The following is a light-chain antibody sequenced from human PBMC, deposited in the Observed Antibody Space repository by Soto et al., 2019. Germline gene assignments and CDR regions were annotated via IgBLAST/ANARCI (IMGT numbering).Light chain of an antibody. CDR2: EGS. CDR3: CSYAGSSTLV. CDR1: SSDVGSYNL. V-gene: IGLV2-23*01. J-gene: IGLJ2*01. Sequence: QSALTQPASVSGSPGQSITLSCTGTSSDVGSYNLVSWYQQHPGKAPKLMIYEGSKRPSGVSNRFSGSKSGNTAYLTISGLQAEDEADYYCCSYAGSSTLVFGGGTKLNVL.